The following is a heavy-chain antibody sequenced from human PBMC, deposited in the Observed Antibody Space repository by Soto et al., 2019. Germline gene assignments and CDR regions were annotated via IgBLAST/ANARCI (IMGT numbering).Heavy chain of an antibody. J-gene: IGHJ4*02. CDR1: GGSISGYY. Sequence: QVQLQESGPGLVRPSETLSLTCTVSGGSISGYYWSWIRQPPGKGLEWIGYIYYSGTTSYNPSLNSRVTMSVDTSKNQFSLKVNSVTAADTAVYYCARESYYGSGATVVAYWGQGTLVTVFS. D-gene: IGHD3-10*01. V-gene: IGHV4-59*01. CDR3: ARESYYGSGATVVAY. CDR2: IYYSGTT.